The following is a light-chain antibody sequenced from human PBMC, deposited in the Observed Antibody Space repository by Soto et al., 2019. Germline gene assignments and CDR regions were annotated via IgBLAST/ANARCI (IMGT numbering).Light chain of an antibody. CDR2: EVS. CDR3: SSYVGASIYV. J-gene: IGLJ1*01. CDR1: SSDVGDYNY. V-gene: IGLV2-14*01. Sequence: QSALTQPASVSGSPGQSITISCTGTSSDVGDYNYVSWYQHHPGKAPKLVIFEVSNRPSGVSSRFSGSKSGNTASLTISGLQVEDEADYYCSSYVGASIYVFGTGTKLTVL.